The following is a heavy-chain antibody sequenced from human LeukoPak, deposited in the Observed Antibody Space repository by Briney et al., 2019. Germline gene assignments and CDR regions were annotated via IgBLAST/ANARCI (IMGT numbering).Heavy chain of an antibody. CDR3: ARNVVRGIIYDWFDP. D-gene: IGHD3-10*01. J-gene: IGHJ5*02. V-gene: IGHV5-51*01. CDR1: GYSFTSYW. CDR2: IYPGDSDT. Sequence: GESLKISCKGSGYSFTSYWIGWVRQMPGKGLEWMGIIYPGDSDTRYSPSFQGQVTISADKSISTAYLQWSSLKASDTAMYYCARNVVRGIIYDWFDPWGQGTLVTVSS.